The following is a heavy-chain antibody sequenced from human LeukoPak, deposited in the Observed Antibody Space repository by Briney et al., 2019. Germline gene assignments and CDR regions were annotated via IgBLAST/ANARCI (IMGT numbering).Heavy chain of an antibody. D-gene: IGHD3-22*01. V-gene: IGHV1-2*06. J-gene: IGHJ3*02. CDR3: ARAHYDSSGSDAFDI. CDR1: GYTFTGYY. CDR2: INPNSGGT. Sequence: GASVKVSCKASGYTFTGYYMHWVRQAPGQGLEWMGRINPNSGGTNYAQKFQGRVTMTRDTSISTAYMELSRLRSDDTAVYYCARAHYDSSGSDAFDIWGQGTMVTVSS.